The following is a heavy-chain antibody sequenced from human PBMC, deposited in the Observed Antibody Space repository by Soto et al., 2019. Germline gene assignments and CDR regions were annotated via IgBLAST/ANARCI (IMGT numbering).Heavy chain of an antibody. CDR3: ARRGEYSSSSEYFQH. CDR2: IYYSGST. Sequence: QLQLQESGPGLVKPSETLSLTCTVSGGSISSSSYYWGWIRQPPGKGLEWIGSIYYSGSTYYNPSLKSRVTISVDTSKNQCSLKLSSVTAADTAVYYCARRGEYSSSSEYFQHWGQGTLVTVSS. D-gene: IGHD6-6*01. J-gene: IGHJ1*01. CDR1: GGSISSSSYY. V-gene: IGHV4-39*01.